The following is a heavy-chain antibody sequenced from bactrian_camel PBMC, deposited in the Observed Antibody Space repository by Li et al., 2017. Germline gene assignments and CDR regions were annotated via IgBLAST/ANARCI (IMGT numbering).Heavy chain of an antibody. Sequence: QLVESGGGSVQSGGSLRLSCVMSGYRYSSAACMGWFRQALGKEREGVAAIDSDGSTQYAGFVQGRFTISQDKRKNTLYLQMNSLNPEDTAKYYCAADFLQYCKTTRLNYWGQGTQVTVS. V-gene: IGHV3S53*01. D-gene: IGHD2*01. CDR2: IDSDGST. CDR3: AADFLQYCKTTRLNY. J-gene: IGHJ4*01. CDR1: GYRYSSAA.